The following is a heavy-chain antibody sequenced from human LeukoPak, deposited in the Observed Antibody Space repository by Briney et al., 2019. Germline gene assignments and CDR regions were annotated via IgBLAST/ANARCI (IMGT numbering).Heavy chain of an antibody. Sequence: ASVKVSCTASGYTFTSYDINWVRQATGQGLEWMGWMNPNSGNTGYAQKFQGRVTMTRNTSISTAYMELSSLRSEDTAVYYCARRVGSYRYGTENYYYGMDVWGPGTTVTVSS. CDR3: ARRVGSYRYGTENYYYGMDV. D-gene: IGHD5-18*01. V-gene: IGHV1-8*01. CDR1: GYTFTSYD. J-gene: IGHJ6*02. CDR2: MNPNSGNT.